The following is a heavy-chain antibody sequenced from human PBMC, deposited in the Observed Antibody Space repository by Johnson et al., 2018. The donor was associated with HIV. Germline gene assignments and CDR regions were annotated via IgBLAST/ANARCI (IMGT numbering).Heavy chain of an antibody. CDR1: GFTLSNAW. J-gene: IGHJ3*02. CDR2: IYSGGST. Sequence: MQLVESGGGLVKPGGSLRLSCAASGFTLSNAWMRRVRQASGKGLEWVSVIYSGGSTYYADSVKGRFTISRDNSKNTLYLQMNSLRAEDTAVYYCAREGIAACLAAFDIWGQGTMVTVSA. D-gene: IGHD6-6*01. CDR3: AREGIAACLAAFDI. V-gene: IGHV3-53*01.